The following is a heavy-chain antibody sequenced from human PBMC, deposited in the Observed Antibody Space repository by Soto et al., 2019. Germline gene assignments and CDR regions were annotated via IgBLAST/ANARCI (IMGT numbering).Heavy chain of an antibody. CDR1: GFTFRSYG. D-gene: IGHD4-17*01. Sequence: GSLRLSCAPSGFTFRSYGMHWARQAPGKGLEWVAVIWYDGSNKVYADSVKGRFTISRDNSKNTLYLQMNSLRAEDTAVYYCARDLSGDYGALDTWGQGPMVTVSS. CDR3: ARDLSGDYGALDT. V-gene: IGHV3-33*01. J-gene: IGHJ3*02. CDR2: IWYDGSNK.